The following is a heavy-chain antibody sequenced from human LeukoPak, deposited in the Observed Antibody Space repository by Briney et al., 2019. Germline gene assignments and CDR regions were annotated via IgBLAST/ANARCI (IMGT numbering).Heavy chain of an antibody. CDR1: GFTFSSYA. V-gene: IGHV3-23*01. D-gene: IGHD6-13*01. CDR3: AKDGIAAAGTGFDP. CDR2: ISGSGGST. J-gene: IGHJ5*02. Sequence: SGGSLRLSCAASGFTFSSYAMSWVRQAPGKGLEWVSAISGSGGSTYYADSVKGRFTISRDNSKNTLYLQMNSLGAEDTAVYYCAKDGIAAAGTGFDPWGQGTLVTVSS.